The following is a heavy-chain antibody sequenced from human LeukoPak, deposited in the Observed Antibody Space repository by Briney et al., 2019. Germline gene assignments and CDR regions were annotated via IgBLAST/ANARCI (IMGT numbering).Heavy chain of an antibody. Sequence: ASVKVSCKASGYTFTSYDINWVRQATGQGLEWMGWMNPNSGNTGYAQKFQGRVTMTRNTSISTAYMELSSLRSEDTAVYYCARGSSWYWGNYLDYWGQGTLVTVPS. D-gene: IGHD6-13*01. V-gene: IGHV1-8*01. J-gene: IGHJ4*02. CDR3: ARGSSWYWGNYLDY. CDR2: MNPNSGNT. CDR1: GYTFTSYD.